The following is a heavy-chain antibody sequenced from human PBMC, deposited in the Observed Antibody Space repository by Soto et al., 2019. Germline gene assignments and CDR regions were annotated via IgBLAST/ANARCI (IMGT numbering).Heavy chain of an antibody. CDR2: MYWDENK. CDR1: GFSLNTGGMG. V-gene: IGHV2-5*02. Sequence: QITLKESAPTLVKPTQTLTLTCTCTGFSLNTGGMGVGWIRQPPGTALEWLALMYWDENKFYSPSLKSRLTITKDTYKHAVVLTMSQGGPVDTASSFCARIYCAGGNCDRHGGFYYSMHVWGQGATVVVSS. J-gene: IGHJ6*02. D-gene: IGHD2-8*02. CDR3: ARIYCAGGNCDRHGGFYYSMHV.